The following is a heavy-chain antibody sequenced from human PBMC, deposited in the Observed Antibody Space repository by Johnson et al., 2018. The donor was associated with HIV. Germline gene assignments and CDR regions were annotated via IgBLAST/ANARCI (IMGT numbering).Heavy chain of an antibody. Sequence: QVQLVESGGGLVQPGRSLRLSCTASGFTFGDYALNWFRQAPGKGLEWVALISYDGSNTYYADSVRGRFTLSRDNSKNKVYLQMNSLRAGDTAVYYCARGSSYYYDSSGYAFDIWGQGTMVTVSS. CDR2: ISYDGSNT. V-gene: IGHV3-30*04. CDR3: ARGSSYYYDSSGYAFDI. J-gene: IGHJ3*02. D-gene: IGHD3-22*01. CDR1: GFTFGDYA.